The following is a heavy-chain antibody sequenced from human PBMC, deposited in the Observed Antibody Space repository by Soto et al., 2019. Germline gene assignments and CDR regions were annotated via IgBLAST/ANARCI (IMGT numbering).Heavy chain of an antibody. V-gene: IGHV3-7*01. CDR1: GFTFSSYW. J-gene: IGHJ6*02. Sequence: EVQLVESGGGLVQPGGSLRLSCAASGFTFSSYWMSWVRQAPGKGLEWVANIKQDGSEKYYVDSVKGRFTISRDNAKNSLYLQMNSLRAEDTAVYYCARDPSVVVVAATPYYYYGMDVWGHGTMVTVSS. D-gene: IGHD2-15*01. CDR3: ARDPSVVVVAATPYYYYGMDV. CDR2: IKQDGSEK.